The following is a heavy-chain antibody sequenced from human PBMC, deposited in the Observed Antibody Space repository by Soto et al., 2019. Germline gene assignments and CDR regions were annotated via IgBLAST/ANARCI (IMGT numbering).Heavy chain of an antibody. CDR1: GGSISSYY. V-gene: IGHV4-59*08. Sequence: SETLSLTCTVSGGSISSYYWSWIRQPPGKGLEWIGYIYYSGSTNYNPSLKSRVTISVDTSKNQFSLKLSSVTAADTAVYYCARQTFTRPKWIFGDSPEYYYYMDVWGKGTTVTVSS. CDR3: ARQTFTRPKWIFGDSPEYYYYMDV. D-gene: IGHD3-3*01. J-gene: IGHJ6*03. CDR2: IYYSGST.